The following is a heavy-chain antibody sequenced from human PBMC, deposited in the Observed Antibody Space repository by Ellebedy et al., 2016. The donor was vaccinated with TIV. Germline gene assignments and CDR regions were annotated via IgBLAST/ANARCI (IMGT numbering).Heavy chain of an antibody. V-gene: IGHV3-74*01. Sequence: GESLKISXAASGFTFSSYWMHWVRQAPGKGLVWVSRINSDGSSTSYADSVKGRFTISRDNAKNTLYLQMNSLRAEDTAVYYCARDREWLAYYYFDYWGQGTLVTVSS. D-gene: IGHD6-19*01. CDR3: ARDREWLAYYYFDY. CDR1: GFTFSSYW. J-gene: IGHJ4*02. CDR2: INSDGSST.